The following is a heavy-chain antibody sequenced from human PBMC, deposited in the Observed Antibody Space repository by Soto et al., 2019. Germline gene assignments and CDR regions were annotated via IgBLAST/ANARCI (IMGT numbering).Heavy chain of an antibody. J-gene: IGHJ5*02. Sequence: EVQLVESGGGLVQPGGSLRLSCAASGFTFSDHYMDWVRQAPGKGLEWVGRTRNKPNSYTTEYAASVRGRFTISSDDSKTSLYLQMNSLKTEDTAVYYCAMEGSGPGLTWGQGTLVTVSS. CDR1: GFTFSDHY. D-gene: IGHD3-10*01. CDR2: TRNKPNSYTT. V-gene: IGHV3-72*01. CDR3: AMEGSGPGLT.